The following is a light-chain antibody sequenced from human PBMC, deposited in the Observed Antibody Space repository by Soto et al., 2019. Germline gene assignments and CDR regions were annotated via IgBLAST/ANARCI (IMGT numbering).Light chain of an antibody. V-gene: IGKV3-11*01. CDR3: LQRSSWPRT. Sequence: EIVLTQSSATLSLSPGERATLSCRASQSVSNYLAWYQQKPGQAPRLLIYDASTRATAIPDRFSGSGSGTDFTLTISSLEPEDFAVYYCLQRSSWPRTFGQGTRLEIK. J-gene: IGKJ2*01. CDR2: DAS. CDR1: QSVSNY.